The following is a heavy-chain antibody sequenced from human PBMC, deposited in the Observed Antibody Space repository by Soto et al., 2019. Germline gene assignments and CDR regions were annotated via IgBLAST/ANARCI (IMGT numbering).Heavy chain of an antibody. Sequence: MQLVQSGSEVRKPGTSVKVSCQASGFTFSNSAVQWVRQVRGQRREWMGWIVVDSNQTQYAQQFEERGTITRDMSMSTTHVKLSSLRSDDTAIYYCAAIISRYKWNCIRWGPGTLVAVAS. V-gene: IGHV1-58*01. CDR2: IVVDSNQT. CDR1: GFTFSNSA. CDR3: AAIISRYKWNCIR. J-gene: IGHJ4*02. D-gene: IGHD1-7*01.